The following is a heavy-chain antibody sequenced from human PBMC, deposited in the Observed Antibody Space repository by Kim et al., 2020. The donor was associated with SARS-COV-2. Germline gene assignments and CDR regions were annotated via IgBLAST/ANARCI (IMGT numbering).Heavy chain of an antibody. Sequence: SETLSLTCAVYGGSFSGYYWSWIRQPPGKGLEWIGEINHSGSTNYNPSLKSRVTISVDTSKNQFSLKLSSVTAADTAVYYCARTGRPGGLHGVRIVGATGFDYWGQGTRVTVPS. CDR1: GGSFSGYY. J-gene: IGHJ4*02. CDR2: INHSGST. V-gene: IGHV4-34*01. D-gene: IGHD1-26*01. CDR3: ARTGRPGGLHGVRIVGATGFDY.